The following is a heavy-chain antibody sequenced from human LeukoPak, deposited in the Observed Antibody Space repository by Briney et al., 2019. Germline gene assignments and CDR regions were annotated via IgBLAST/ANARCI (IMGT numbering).Heavy chain of an antibody. CDR1: GDSINSGSYY. J-gene: IGHJ4*02. D-gene: IGHD3-22*01. Sequence: SQTLSLTCTVSGDSINSGSYYWSWIRQPAGKGLEWIGRIYTSGSTNYNPSLKSRVTISGDTSKNQFSLRLSSVTAADTAVYYCARASYSYDINGWVPFDYWGQGTLVTVSS. V-gene: IGHV4-61*02. CDR2: IYTSGST. CDR3: ARASYSYDINGWVPFDY.